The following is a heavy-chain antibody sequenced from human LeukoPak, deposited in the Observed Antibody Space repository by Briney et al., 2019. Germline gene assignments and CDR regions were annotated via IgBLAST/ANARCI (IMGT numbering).Heavy chain of an antibody. J-gene: IGHJ3*02. CDR1: GFTFSSYG. CDR3: AKLYDAFDI. V-gene: IGHV3-30*18. CDR2: ISYDGSNK. Sequence: GRSLRLSCAASGFTFSSYGMHWVRQAPGKGLEGVAVISYDGSNKYYADSVKGRFTISRDNSKNTLYLQMNSLRAEDTAVYYCAKLYDAFDIWGQGTMVTVSS.